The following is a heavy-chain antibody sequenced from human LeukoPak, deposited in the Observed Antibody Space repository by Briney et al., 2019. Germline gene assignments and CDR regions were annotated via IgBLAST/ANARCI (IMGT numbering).Heavy chain of an antibody. V-gene: IGHV3-74*01. CDR3: AKDLRYSSSWYEFYYYYGMDV. D-gene: IGHD6-13*01. CDR2: INSDGSST. CDR1: GFTFSSYW. Sequence: GGSLRLSCAASGFTFSSYWMHWVRQAPGKGLVWVSRINSDGSSTSYVDSVKGRFTISRDNAKYTLYLQMNSLRAEDTAVYYCAKDLRYSSSWYEFYYYYGMDVWGQGTTVTVSS. J-gene: IGHJ6*02.